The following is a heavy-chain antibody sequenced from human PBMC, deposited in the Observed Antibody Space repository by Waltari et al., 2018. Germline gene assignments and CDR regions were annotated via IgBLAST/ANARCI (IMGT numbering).Heavy chain of an antibody. CDR3: ANTPWRGLFYSYYSRDV. D-gene: IGHD2-21*01. V-gene: IGHV3-9*01. Sequence: DVQLVDSGGGLVRAGGSLTLSWPGSGSDFQDYGRTWPRQPPGKGREWVTDITYNSGAIGYADSVKGLFTISRDNARHSLSLQINSLRPEDTALYFCANTPWRGLFYSYYSRDVWGKGTTVTVSS. CDR1: GSDFQDYG. CDR2: ITYNSGAI. J-gene: IGHJ6*03.